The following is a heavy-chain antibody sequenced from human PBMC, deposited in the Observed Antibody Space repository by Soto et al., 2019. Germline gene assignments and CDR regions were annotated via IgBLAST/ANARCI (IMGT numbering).Heavy chain of an antibody. J-gene: IGHJ4*02. Sequence: VQLLESGGGLVQPGGSLRLSCAASGFTFTDYALSWVRQAPGKGLEWVATISGIGGSTYLADSVKGRLSISRDNSKNTVSLLMNSLRAEDTVVYFCARGSSGYISSWYYFDYWGRGTLVTVSS. CDR3: ARGSSGYISSWYYFDY. CDR1: GFTFTDYA. CDR2: ISGIGGST. D-gene: IGHD6-13*01. V-gene: IGHV3-23*01.